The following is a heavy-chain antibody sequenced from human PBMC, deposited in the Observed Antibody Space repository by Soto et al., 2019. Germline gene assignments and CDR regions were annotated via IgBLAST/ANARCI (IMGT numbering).Heavy chain of an antibody. CDR3: ARTNTIFGVVDYYYYMDV. J-gene: IGHJ6*03. CDR1: GGSISSYY. CDR2: IYYSGST. V-gene: IGHV4-59*08. D-gene: IGHD3-3*01. Sequence: SETLSLTCPFSGGSISSYYWSWIRQPPGKGLEWIGYIYYSGSTNYNPSLKSRVTISVDTSKNQFSLKLSSVTAADTAVYYCARTNTIFGVVDYYYYMDVWGKGTTVTVSS.